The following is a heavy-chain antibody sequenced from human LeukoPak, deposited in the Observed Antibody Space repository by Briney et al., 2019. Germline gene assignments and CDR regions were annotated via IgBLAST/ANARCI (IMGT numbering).Heavy chain of an antibody. CDR3: AIGADYCFPN. CDR2: IYSGGGT. D-gene: IGHD2/OR15-2a*01. J-gene: IGHJ4*02. V-gene: IGHV3-66*02. Sequence: GGSLRLSCAASGFTVTYNYMSWVRQAPGKGLEWVSIIYSGGGTYYADSVKGRFTISRDTSKNTLYLQMNSLRPEDTALYFCAIGADYCFPNWGQGTLVTVSS. CDR1: GFTVTYNY.